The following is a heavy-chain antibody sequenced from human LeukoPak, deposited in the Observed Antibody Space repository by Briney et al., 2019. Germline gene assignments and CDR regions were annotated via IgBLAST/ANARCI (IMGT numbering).Heavy chain of an antibody. Sequence: SETLSLTCTVSGGSISSYYWSWIRQPPGKGLEWIGYIYYSGSTNYNPSLKSRVTISVDTSKNQFSLKLSSVTAADTAVYYCASQQRVRRPTKAFDIWGQGTMVTVSS. D-gene: IGHD6-13*01. CDR3: ASQQRVRRPTKAFDI. V-gene: IGHV4-59*01. CDR2: IYYSGST. CDR1: GGSISSYY. J-gene: IGHJ3*02.